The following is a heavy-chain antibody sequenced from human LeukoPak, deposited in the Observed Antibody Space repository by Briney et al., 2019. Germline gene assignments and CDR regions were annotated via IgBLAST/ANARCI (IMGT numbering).Heavy chain of an antibody. J-gene: IGHJ6*02. V-gene: IGHV4-59*12. CDR1: GDSFRTYY. D-gene: IGHD6-13*01. CDR2: IYHSGST. CDR3: ARGGIAAAGDYYYYYGMDV. Sequence: SETLSLTCTVSGDSFRTYYWSWIRQPPGRGLEWIGYIYHSGSTHHNPSLTGRISLSVDTSKNQFSLKLSSVTAADTAVYYCARGGIAAAGDYYYYYGMDVWGQGTTVTVSS.